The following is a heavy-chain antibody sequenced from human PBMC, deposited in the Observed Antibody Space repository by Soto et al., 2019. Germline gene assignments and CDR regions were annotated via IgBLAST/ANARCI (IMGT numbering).Heavy chain of an antibody. J-gene: IGHJ5*02. CDR2: IWYDGSNT. CDR3: ASSAA. D-gene: IGHD6-19*01. CDR1: GFIFSSYG. Sequence: QSGGSLRLSCAASGFIFSSYGMHWVRQAPGKGLEWVAVIWYDGSNTYYADPVKGRFTISRDNSRNTLFLQMNSLRDEDTAVYYCASSAAWGRGTLVTVSS. V-gene: IGHV3-33*01.